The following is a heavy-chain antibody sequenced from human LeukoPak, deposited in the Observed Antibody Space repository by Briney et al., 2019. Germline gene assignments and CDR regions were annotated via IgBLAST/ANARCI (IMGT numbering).Heavy chain of an antibody. J-gene: IGHJ3*02. V-gene: IGHV1-18*01. CDR1: GYTFTSYG. Sequence: ASVKVSCKASGYTFTSYGISWVRQAPGQGLEWMGWISAYNGNTNYAQKFQGRVTITADKSTSTAYMELSSLRSEDTAVYYCARVTFQGDAFDIWGQGTMVTVSS. D-gene: IGHD3-16*01. CDR3: ARVTFQGDAFDI. CDR2: ISAYNGNT.